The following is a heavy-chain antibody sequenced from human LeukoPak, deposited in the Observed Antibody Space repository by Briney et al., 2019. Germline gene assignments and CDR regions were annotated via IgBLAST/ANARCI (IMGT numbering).Heavy chain of an antibody. D-gene: IGHD2-21*01. Sequence: SETLSLTCTVSGGSISSSSYYWGWIRQPPGKGLEWIGSIYYSGSTYYNPSLKSRVTISVDTSKNQFSLKLSSVTAADTAVYYCARENYSFDYWGQGTMVTVSS. CDR1: GGSISSSSYY. V-gene: IGHV4-39*02. CDR2: IYYSGST. CDR3: ARENYSFDY. J-gene: IGHJ4*02.